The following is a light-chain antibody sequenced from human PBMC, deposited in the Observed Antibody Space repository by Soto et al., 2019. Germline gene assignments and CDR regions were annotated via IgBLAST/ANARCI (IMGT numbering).Light chain of an antibody. CDR1: QSIGYY. J-gene: IGKJ1*01. CDR3: KQTYSNLWT. CDR2: AAS. Sequence: DIQMTQSPSSLSASVGDRLTIACRASQSIGYYLNWYQQKPGKAPQLLIYAASNLQSGVQSRFSGSGSGTDFTLTITSLQPEDFADYFCKQTYSNLWTFGQGTKVDIK. V-gene: IGKV1-39*01.